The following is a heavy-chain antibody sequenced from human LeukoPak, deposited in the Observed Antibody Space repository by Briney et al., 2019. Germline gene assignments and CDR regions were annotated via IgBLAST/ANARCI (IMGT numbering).Heavy chain of an antibody. CDR1: GFTFSNAW. CDR2: IKSKTDGGTT. CDR3: ARDTGSSYGYDYYYYMDV. D-gene: IGHD5-18*01. Sequence: GGSLRLSCAASGFTFSNAWMSWVRQAPGKGLEWVGRIKSKTDGGTTDYAAPVKGRFTISRDDSKNTLYLQMNSLKTEDTAVYYCARDTGSSYGYDYYYYMDVWGKGTTVTVSS. V-gene: IGHV3-15*01. J-gene: IGHJ6*03.